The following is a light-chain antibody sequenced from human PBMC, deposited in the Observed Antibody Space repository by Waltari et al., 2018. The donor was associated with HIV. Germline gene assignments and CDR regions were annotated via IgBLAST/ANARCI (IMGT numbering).Light chain of an antibody. V-gene: IGKV3-20*01. Sequence: EIVLTQSPGTLSLSPGERATLSCRASQTVHNNYLAWYQYRPGQAPRLLIFGASSRATGIPDRFSASGSGTDFTLTISSLDPSDYALYYCQQYGTSPRTFGQGTRVEIK. CDR1: QTVHNNY. J-gene: IGKJ2*01. CDR3: QQYGTSPRT. CDR2: GAS.